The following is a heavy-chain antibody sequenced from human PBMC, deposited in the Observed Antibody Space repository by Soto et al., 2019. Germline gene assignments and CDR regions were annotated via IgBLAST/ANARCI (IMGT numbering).Heavy chain of an antibody. J-gene: IGHJ5*02. CDR2: INHSGST. CDR1: GGSFSGYY. Sequence: PSETLSLTCAIYGGSFSGYYWSWLRQPPGKGLEWIGEINHSGSTNYNPSLKSRVTISVDTSKNQFSLRLSSVTAAETAVYYCARHSYYSNPLRFDPWGQGTLVTVSS. CDR3: ARHSYYSNPLRFDP. D-gene: IGHD4-4*01. V-gene: IGHV4-34*01.